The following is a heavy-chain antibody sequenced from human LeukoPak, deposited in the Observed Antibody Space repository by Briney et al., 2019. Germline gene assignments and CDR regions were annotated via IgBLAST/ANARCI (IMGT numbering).Heavy chain of an antibody. CDR1: GYTFTSYD. V-gene: IGHV1-8*01. D-gene: IGHD2-8*02. CDR3: ARGPDQTKSYWTWYMRDDYYYYGMDV. CDR2: MNPNSGNT. Sequence: GESLKISCKASGYTFTSYDINWVRQATGQGLEWMGWMNPNSGNTGYAQKFQGRVTMTRNTSISTAYMELSSLRSEDTAVYYCARGPDQTKSYWTWYMRDDYYYYGMDVWGQGTTVTVSS. J-gene: IGHJ6*02.